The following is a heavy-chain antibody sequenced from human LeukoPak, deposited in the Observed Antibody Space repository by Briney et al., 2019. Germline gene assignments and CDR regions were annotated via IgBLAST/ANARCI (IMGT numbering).Heavy chain of an antibody. CDR2: IKSKTDGGTT. V-gene: IGHV3-15*01. D-gene: IGHD3-16*02. Sequence: GGSLRLSCAASGFTVSSNYMSWVRQAPGKGLEWVGRIKSKTDGGTTDYAAPVKGRFTISRDDSKNTLYLQMNSLKTEDTAVYYCTSFGSYRLYYWGQGTLVTMSS. CDR3: TSFGSYRLYY. CDR1: GFTVSSNY. J-gene: IGHJ4*02.